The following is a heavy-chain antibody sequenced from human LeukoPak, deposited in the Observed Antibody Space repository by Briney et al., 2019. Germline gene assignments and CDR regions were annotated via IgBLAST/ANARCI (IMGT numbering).Heavy chain of an antibody. D-gene: IGHD4/OR15-4a*01. Sequence: VRQAPGXGLEWMGIIYPGDSDTRYSPSFQGQVTISADKSISTAYLQWSSLKASDTAMYYCARLKAAFDIWGQGTMVTVSS. J-gene: IGHJ3*02. V-gene: IGHV5-51*01. CDR3: ARLKAAFDI. CDR2: IYPGDSDT.